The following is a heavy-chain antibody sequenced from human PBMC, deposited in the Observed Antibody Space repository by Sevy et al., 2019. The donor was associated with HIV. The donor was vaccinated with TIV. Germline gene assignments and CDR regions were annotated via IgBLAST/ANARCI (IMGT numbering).Heavy chain of an antibody. CDR1: GGSITNPDYN. J-gene: IGHJ5*02. CDR2: IYYSGNT. CDR3: ARVTGPFGWSDP. V-gene: IGHV4-30-4*01. D-gene: IGHD3-9*01. Sequence: SETLSLTCSVSGGSITNPDYNWSWIRQPPGKGLEWIGYIYYSGNTYYSPSLKSRVLLSIDTSKNQFSLIVNSVTSADTAVYYCARVTGPFGWSDPWGQGTLVTVSS.